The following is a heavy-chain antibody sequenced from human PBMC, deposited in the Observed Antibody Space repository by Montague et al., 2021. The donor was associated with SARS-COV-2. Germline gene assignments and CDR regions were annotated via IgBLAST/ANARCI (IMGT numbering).Heavy chain of an antibody. Sequence: SETLSLTCTVSGYSINSNYYWGWIRQPPGKGLEWIGCSHHSGTNHYHPSLKSRATISLDTSNNHFSLKVTSVTAADTAVYYCARAPYYGPGKPYQFDYWGRGTLVTVSS. CDR3: ARAPYYGPGKPYQFDY. V-gene: IGHV4-38-2*02. CDR1: GYSINSNYY. D-gene: IGHD3-10*01. J-gene: IGHJ4*02. CDR2: SHHSGTN.